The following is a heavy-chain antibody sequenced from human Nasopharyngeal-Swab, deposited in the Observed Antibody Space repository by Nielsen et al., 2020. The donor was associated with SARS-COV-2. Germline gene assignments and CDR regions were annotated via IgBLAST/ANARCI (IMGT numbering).Heavy chain of an antibody. CDR1: GFTFSSYA. CDR3: ARDRAGRLSSGWYYYYYGMDV. V-gene: IGHV3-30-3*01. J-gene: IGHJ6*02. CDR2: ISYDGSNK. D-gene: IGHD6-19*01. Sequence: GGSLRLSCAASGFTFSSYAMHWVRQAPGKGLEWVAVISYDGSNKYYADSVKGRFTISRDNSKHTLYLQMNSLRAEDTAVYYCARDRAGRLSSGWYYYYYGMDVWGQGTTVTVSS.